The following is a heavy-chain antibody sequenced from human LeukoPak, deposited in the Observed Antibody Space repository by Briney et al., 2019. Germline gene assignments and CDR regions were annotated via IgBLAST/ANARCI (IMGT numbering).Heavy chain of an antibody. D-gene: IGHD3-10*01. CDR1: GGAFRGFY. CDR2: INHSGST. J-gene: IGHJ4*02. CDR3: ARGNSMVRGVNRGFY. Sequence: PSETLSLTFAVYGGAFRGFYWSWIRPPPGKGPELIGEINHSGSTNYNPSLKSRVTISVDTSKNQFSLKLSSVTAADTAVYYCARGNSMVRGVNRGFYWGQGTLVTVSS. V-gene: IGHV4-34*01.